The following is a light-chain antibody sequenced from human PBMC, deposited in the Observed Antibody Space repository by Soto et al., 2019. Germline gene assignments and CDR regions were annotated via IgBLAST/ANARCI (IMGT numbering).Light chain of an antibody. V-gene: IGLV2-8*01. CDR2: EVT. Sequence: QCALTQPPSGTGSPGQSITISCTGTSSDVGRFNFVSWYQQHPGKAPRLLIYEVTKRPSGVPDRFSGSKSGNAASLTVSGLQAEDEADYFCSSYTGSRDFYVFGTGTKVTVL. CDR3: SSYTGSRDFYV. CDR1: SSDVGRFNF. J-gene: IGLJ1*01.